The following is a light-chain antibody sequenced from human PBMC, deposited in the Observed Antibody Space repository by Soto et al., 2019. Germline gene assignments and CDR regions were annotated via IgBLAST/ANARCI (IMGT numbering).Light chain of an antibody. CDR3: GSWDSSLSAYV. V-gene: IGLV2-23*01. Sequence: QSALTQPASVSGSPGQSITISCTRGTSDVGSYILVSWYQQHPGKAPKLIIYEGGKRPSGVSNRFSGSKSGNTASLTISGLQAEDEADYYCGSWDSSLSAYVFGTGTKVTVL. CDR2: EGG. J-gene: IGLJ1*01. CDR1: TSDVGSYIL.